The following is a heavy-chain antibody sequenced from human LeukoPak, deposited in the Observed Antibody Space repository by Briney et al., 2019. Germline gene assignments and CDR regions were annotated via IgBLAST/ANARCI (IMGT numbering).Heavy chain of an antibody. CDR3: AIPTGESSRGAFDI. Sequence: SQTLSLTCTVSGGSISSGNYYWSWIRRPAGKGLEWIGRIWTDGVTSYNPSLKSRVTISLDTSKNQFSLKLSSVTAADTAVYYCAIPTGESSRGAFDIWGQGTMVTVSS. CDR1: GGSISSGNYY. V-gene: IGHV4-61*02. CDR2: IWTDGVT. D-gene: IGHD7-27*01. J-gene: IGHJ3*02.